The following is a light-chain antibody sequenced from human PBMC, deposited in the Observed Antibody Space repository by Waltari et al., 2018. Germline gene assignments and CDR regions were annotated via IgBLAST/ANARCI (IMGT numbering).Light chain of an antibody. CDR1: AFPKQY. J-gene: IGLJ2*01. Sequence: SYELTQPPSVSVSPGQPARITSSGDAFPKQYAYWYQQKPGQAPVLVIYKDSERPSGIPERFSGSSSGTTVTLTISGVQAEDEADYYCQSADSSGTYPVVFGGGTKLTVL. CDR3: QSADSSGTYPVV. CDR2: KDS. V-gene: IGLV3-25*03.